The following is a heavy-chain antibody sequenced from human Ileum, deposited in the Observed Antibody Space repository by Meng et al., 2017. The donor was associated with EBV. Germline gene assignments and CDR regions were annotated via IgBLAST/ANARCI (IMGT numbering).Heavy chain of an antibody. Sequence: VRLEGWGLGMVAPSGSLSLSCGVSGRSISSSNWWSWVGKPPGKGLEWIGDIYHSGSTYDYRSLMIRVSLSVDKSKIQCALNMRSLPAADTAVYDCGRGWQWLHIDYWVQGTLVTVSS. CDR1: GRSISSSNW. D-gene: IGHD6-19*01. V-gene: IGHV4-4*02. CDR2: IYHSGST. CDR3: GRGWQWLHIDY. J-gene: IGHJ4*02.